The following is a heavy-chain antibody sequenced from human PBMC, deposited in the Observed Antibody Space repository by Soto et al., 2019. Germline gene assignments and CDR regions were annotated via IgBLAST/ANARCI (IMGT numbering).Heavy chain of an antibody. D-gene: IGHD2-8*02. CDR2: INHSGST. CDR1: GGSFSGYY. Sequence: QVKLQQWGAGLLKPSETLSLTCAVYGGSFSGYYWTWIRQPPGTGLEWIGEINHSGSTNYNPSLKSRVTISVDTSKNQFSLKLTSVTAADTAVYYCATDKITGLFDYWGQGTLVTVSS. J-gene: IGHJ4*02. CDR3: ATDKITGLFDY. V-gene: IGHV4-34*01.